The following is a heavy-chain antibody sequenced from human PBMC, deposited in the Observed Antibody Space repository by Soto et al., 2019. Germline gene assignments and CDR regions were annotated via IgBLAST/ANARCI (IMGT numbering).Heavy chain of an antibody. Sequence: ASVKVSCKASGYTLTSYYMHWVRQAPGQGLEWMGIINPSGGSTSYAQKCQGRVTMTRDTSTSTVYMELSSLRSEDTAVYYCAREDYYGSGRGRYYYYGMDVWGQGTTVTVSS. D-gene: IGHD3-10*01. CDR1: GYTLTSYY. CDR2: INPSGGST. J-gene: IGHJ6*02. V-gene: IGHV1-46*01. CDR3: AREDYYGSGRGRYYYYGMDV.